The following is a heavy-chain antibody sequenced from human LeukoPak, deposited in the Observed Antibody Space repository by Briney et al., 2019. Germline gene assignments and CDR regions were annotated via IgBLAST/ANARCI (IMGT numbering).Heavy chain of an antibody. CDR2: ISGIGGST. D-gene: IGHD3-10*01. CDR1: GFIFSSYA. V-gene: IGHV3-23*01. Sequence: GGSLRLSCAASGFIFSSYAMSWVRQAPGKGLEWVSAISGIGGSTYYADSVKGRFTISRDNSKYTLYVQMNSLRAEDTAVYYCAKGSDYGSGSYPSKNFDYWGQGTLVTVSS. CDR3: AKGSDYGSGSYPSKNFDY. J-gene: IGHJ4*02.